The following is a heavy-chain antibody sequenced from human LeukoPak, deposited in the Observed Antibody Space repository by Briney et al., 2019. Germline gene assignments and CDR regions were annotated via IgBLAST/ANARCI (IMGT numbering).Heavy chain of an antibody. CDR2: ISGSGDST. D-gene: IGHD6-19*01. V-gene: IGHV3-23*01. J-gene: IGHJ5*02. Sequence: GGSLRLSCAASRFTFSTYAMSWVRQAPGKGLEWVSAISGSGDSTYYADSVKGRFTISRDNSKNTLYLQMNSLRTEDTAVYHCAKDLYGSGWYNYFDPWGQGALVTVSS. CDR1: RFTFSTYA. CDR3: AKDLYGSGWYNYFDP.